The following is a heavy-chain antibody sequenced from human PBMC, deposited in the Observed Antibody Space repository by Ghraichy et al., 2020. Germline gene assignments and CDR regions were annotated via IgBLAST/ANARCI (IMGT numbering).Heavy chain of an antibody. V-gene: IGHV3-48*03. CDR3: ARVGSAGYYDSSGFYNYYYGMDV. CDR1: GFTFSSYE. J-gene: IGHJ6*02. Sequence: GGSLRLSCAASGFTFSSYEMNWVRQAPGKGLEWVSYISSSGSTIYYADSVKGRFTISRDNAKNSLYLQMNSLRAEDTAVYYCARVGSAGYYDSSGFYNYYYGMDVWGQGTTVTVSS. CDR2: ISSSGSTI. D-gene: IGHD3-22*01.